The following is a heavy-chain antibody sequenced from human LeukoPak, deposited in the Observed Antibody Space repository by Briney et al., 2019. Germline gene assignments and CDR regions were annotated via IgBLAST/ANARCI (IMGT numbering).Heavy chain of an antibody. J-gene: IGHJ4*02. CDR3: ARATYSGVDY. V-gene: IGHV4-59*01. CDR2: IYYSGST. D-gene: IGHD3-10*01. Sequence: SETLSLTCTVSGDSISSYYWSWIRQPPGKGLEWIGYIYYSGSTNYNPSLKSRVTISVDTSKNQFSLKLSSVTAADTAVYYCARATYSGVDYWGQGTLVTVSS. CDR1: GDSISSYY.